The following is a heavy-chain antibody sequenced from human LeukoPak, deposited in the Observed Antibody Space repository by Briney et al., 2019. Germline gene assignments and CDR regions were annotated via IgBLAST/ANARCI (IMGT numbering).Heavy chain of an antibody. CDR1: GYRLSENY. V-gene: IGHV1-2*02. Sequence: ASVKVSCKASGYRLSENYMHWVRQAPGQGLEWMGWIKPNSGDTKFAQKFQGRVTMTRDTSISTTYMQLSSLRPDDTAVYYCARDGSRYSGNYYYDYWGQGTLVTVSS. CDR2: IKPNSGDT. D-gene: IGHD1-26*01. J-gene: IGHJ4*02. CDR3: ARDGSRYSGNYYYDY.